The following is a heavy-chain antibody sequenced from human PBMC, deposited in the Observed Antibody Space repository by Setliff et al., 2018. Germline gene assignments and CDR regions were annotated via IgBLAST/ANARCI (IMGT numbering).Heavy chain of an antibody. J-gene: IGHJ5*02. CDR1: GGSISSGSYY. Sequence: LSLTCSVSGGSISSGSYYWTWIRQPAGKGLEWIGHIYTSGTTKYNPSLKSRVTISVDTSKNQFSLKLSFVTAADTAVYYCARSPAVLGIVYLDPWGQGTLVTVSS. CDR3: ARSPAVLGIVYLDP. V-gene: IGHV4-61*09. CDR2: IYTSGTT. D-gene: IGHD2-15*01.